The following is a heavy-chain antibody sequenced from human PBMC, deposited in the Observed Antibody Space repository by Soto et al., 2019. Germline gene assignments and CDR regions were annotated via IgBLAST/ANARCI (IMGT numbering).Heavy chain of an antibody. CDR3: ASWHLQEHAYDI. Sequence: LEWVSALYDIDGTYYADSVKGRFTTSSDSSRTIVYLQMNNLRPDDTAVYYCASWHLQEHAYDIWGQGTTVTVSS. CDR2: LYDIDGT. D-gene: IGHD1-26*01. V-gene: IGHV3-53*01. J-gene: IGHJ3*02.